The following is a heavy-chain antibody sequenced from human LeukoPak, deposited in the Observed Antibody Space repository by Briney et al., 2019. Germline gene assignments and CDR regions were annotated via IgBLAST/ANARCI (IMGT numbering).Heavy chain of an antibody. CDR2: IYPGDSDT. J-gene: IGHJ4*02. Sequence: GESLKISCKGSGYSFTSYWIGWVRQMPGKDLGWMGIIYPGDSDTRYSPSFQGQVTISADKSISTAYLQWSSLKASDTAMYYCARVSAPAGYDFWSGYYNFDYWGQGTLVTVSS. V-gene: IGHV5-51*01. D-gene: IGHD3-3*01. CDR3: ARVSAPAGYDFWSGYYNFDY. CDR1: GYSFTSYW.